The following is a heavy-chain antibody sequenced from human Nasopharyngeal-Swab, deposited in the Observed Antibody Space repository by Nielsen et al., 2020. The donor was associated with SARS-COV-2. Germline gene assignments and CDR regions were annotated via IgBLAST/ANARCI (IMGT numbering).Heavy chain of an antibody. CDR2: ISYDGSNK. CDR1: GFTFSSYA. V-gene: IGHV3-30-3*01. Sequence: GESLKISCAASGFTFSSYAMHWVRQAPDKGLEWVVVISYDGSNKYYADSVKGRFTISRDNSKNTLYLQMNSLRAEDTAVYYCARDFPGYSSGWLNQINSYFDYWGQGTLVTVSS. J-gene: IGHJ4*02. D-gene: IGHD6-19*01. CDR3: ARDFPGYSSGWLNQINSYFDY.